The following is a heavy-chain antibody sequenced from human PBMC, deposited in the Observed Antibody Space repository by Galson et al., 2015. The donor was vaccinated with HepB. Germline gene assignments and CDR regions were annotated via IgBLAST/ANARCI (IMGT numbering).Heavy chain of an antibody. J-gene: IGHJ5*02. Sequence: SVTVSCKASGSTFTSYDINWVRQATGQGLEWMGWMNPNSGNTGYAQKFQGRVTMTRDTSITTAYMELTSLRSDDTAVYYCARMRPVPAWGQGTLVTVSS. D-gene: IGHD3-10*02. V-gene: IGHV1-8*01. CDR2: MNPNSGNT. CDR3: ARMRPVPA. CDR1: GSTFTSYD.